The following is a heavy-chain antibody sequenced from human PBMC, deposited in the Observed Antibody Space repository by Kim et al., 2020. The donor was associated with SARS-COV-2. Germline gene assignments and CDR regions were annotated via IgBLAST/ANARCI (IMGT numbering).Heavy chain of an antibody. CDR3: VRGGGCTTTNCDNGITA. CDR2: INSDASNT. D-gene: IGHD2-2*01. V-gene: IGHV3-74*01. CDR1: GFTFSTYW. J-gene: IGHJ5*02. Sequence: GGSLRLSCAASGFTFSTYWMHWVRQAPGKGLVWVSRINSDASNTNYVDSVEGRFTISRDNAKNTLYLQMNSLRVEDTAVYYCVRGGGCTTTNCDNGITAWGQGTLVTVST.